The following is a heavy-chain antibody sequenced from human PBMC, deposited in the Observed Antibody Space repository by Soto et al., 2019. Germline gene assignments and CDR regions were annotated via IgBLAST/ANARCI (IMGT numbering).Heavy chain of an antibody. J-gene: IGHJ3*02. CDR1: GYTFTSYG. D-gene: IGHD6-13*01. CDR3: ARDHREFAAADTPGAFDI. Sequence: ASVKVSCKASGYTFTSYGISWVRQAPGQGLEWMGWISAYNGNTNYAQKLQGRVTMTTDTSTSTAYMELRSLRSDDTAVYYCARDHREFAAADTPGAFDIWGQGTMVTVSS. CDR2: ISAYNGNT. V-gene: IGHV1-18*01.